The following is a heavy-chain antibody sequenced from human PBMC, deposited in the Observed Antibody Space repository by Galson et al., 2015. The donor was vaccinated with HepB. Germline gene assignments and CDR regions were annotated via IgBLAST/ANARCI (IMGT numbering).Heavy chain of an antibody. CDR3: AKDSSSLPRDPIDY. Sequence: SLRLSCAVSRFTFRSYAMNWVRQAPGKGLDWVSGISGSGGTTYYADSVEGRFTISRDNSKNTLYLQMNSLRAEDTAVYYCAKDSSSLPRDPIDYWGQGTLVTVSS. V-gene: IGHV3-23*01. CDR1: RFTFRSYA. CDR2: ISGSGGTT. D-gene: IGHD2-2*01. J-gene: IGHJ4*02.